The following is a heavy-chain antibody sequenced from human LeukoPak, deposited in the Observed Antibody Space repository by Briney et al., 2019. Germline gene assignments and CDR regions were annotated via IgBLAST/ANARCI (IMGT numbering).Heavy chain of an antibody. J-gene: IGHJ5*02. CDR2: IYYTGST. D-gene: IGHD1-26*01. Sequence: SETLSLTCTISGGSVSDYYWSWIRQSPGKGLEWIGYIYYTGSTTYNPSLKSRVTISADTSKNQFSLKLSSVTAADTAVYYCARMHSIATTGFWFDPWGQGTLVTVSS. CDR3: ARMHSIATTGFWFDP. V-gene: IGHV4-59*02. CDR1: GGSVSDYY.